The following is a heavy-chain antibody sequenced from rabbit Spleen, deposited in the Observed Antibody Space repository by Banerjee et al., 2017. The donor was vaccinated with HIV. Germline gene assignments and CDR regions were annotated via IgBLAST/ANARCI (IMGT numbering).Heavy chain of an antibody. V-gene: IGHV1S45*01. Sequence: QEQLVESGGGLVQPEGSLTLTCTASGFSFSSSYYMCWVRQAPGKGLEWIACIGTNADITFYANWAKGRFTISKPSSTTVTLHMTRLTAADTATFFCARDDDNNGWERGFILWGPGTLVTVS. CDR3: ARDDDNNGWERGFIL. J-gene: IGHJ4*01. CDR2: IGTNADIT. D-gene: IGHD4-1*01. CDR1: GFSFSSSYY.